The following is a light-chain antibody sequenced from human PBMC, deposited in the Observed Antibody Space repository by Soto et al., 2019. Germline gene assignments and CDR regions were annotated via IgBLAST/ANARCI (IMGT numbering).Light chain of an antibody. V-gene: IGLV2-14*01. CDR1: SSDVGGYNY. Sequence: QSALTQPASVSGSPGQSITISCTGTSSDVGGYNYVSWYQQHPGKAAKFMIYDVGNRPSGVSNRFSGCKSGNTASLTISGLLDEDEADYYCCSYSTSNTRQIVFGTGTQLTVL. CDR3: CSYSTSNTRQIV. J-gene: IGLJ1*01. CDR2: DVG.